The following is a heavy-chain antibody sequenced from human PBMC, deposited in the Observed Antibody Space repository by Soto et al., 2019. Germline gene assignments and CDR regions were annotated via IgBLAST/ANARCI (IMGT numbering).Heavy chain of an antibody. CDR2: TYYRSKWYN. CDR3: ARHHHLVAANTNRWFDP. Sequence: SQTLSLTCAISGDSVSSNGAAWNWIRQSPSRGLEWLGRTYYRSKWYNDYAVSVKSRITINPDTSKSQFSLQLSSVTAADTAVYYCARHHHLVAANTNRWFDPWGLGTLVTVAS. CDR1: GDSVSSNGAA. V-gene: IGHV6-1*01. D-gene: IGHD2-2*01. J-gene: IGHJ5*02.